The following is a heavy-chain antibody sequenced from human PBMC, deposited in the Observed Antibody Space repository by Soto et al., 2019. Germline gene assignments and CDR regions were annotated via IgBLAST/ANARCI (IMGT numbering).Heavy chain of an antibody. CDR3: ARSVFP. CDR2: IYYSGNT. Sequence: SETLSLTCTVSGASIRSYYWSWIRRPPGKGLEWIGYIYYSGNTYYNPSLKSRVTISVDTSKNQFSLKLTSVTAADTAVYYCARSVFPWGQGTLVT. V-gene: IGHV4-59*06. CDR1: GASIRSYY. J-gene: IGHJ5*02.